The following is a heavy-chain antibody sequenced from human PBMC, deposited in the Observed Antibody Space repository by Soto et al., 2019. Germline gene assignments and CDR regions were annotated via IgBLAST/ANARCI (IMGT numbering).Heavy chain of an antibody. Sequence: QVHLAESGGGVVQPGRSLRLSCAASGFTFSRYGMNWVRQAPGKGLEWVAGIGHDGRAEYYADSVKGRLTSSRDNSKNTMTVQMNNLVVEDTAVYYCATYRVSYSGYGDAFDIWCQGPMVTVSS. CDR2: IGHDGRAE. V-gene: IGHV3-33*01. D-gene: IGHD5-12*01. J-gene: IGHJ3*02. CDR3: ATYRVSYSGYGDAFDI. CDR1: GFTFSRYG.